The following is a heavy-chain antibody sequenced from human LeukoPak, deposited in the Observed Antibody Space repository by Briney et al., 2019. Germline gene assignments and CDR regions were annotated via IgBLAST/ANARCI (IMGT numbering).Heavy chain of an antibody. CDR2: IIPIFGTA. CDR1: GGTFSSYA. J-gene: IGHJ4*02. V-gene: IGHV1-69*05. Sequence: GASVKVSCKASGGTFSSYAISWVRQAPGQGLEWMGGIIPIFGTANYAQKFQGRVTITTDESTSTAYMELSSLRSEDTAVYYCAREFGVVPAAMFYWGQGTLVTVSS. D-gene: IGHD2-2*01. CDR3: AREFGVVPAAMFY.